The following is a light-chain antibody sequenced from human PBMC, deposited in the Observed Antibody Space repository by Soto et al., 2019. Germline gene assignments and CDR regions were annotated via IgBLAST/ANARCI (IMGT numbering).Light chain of an antibody. V-gene: IGLV2-14*01. CDR1: SSDIGTYNY. J-gene: IGLJ3*02. CDR3: SSYTTSSTQV. Sequence: QSALTQPASVSGSPGQSITISCTGTSSDIGTYNYVSWYQQHPGKVPKLMIYEVSNRPSWVSNRFSGSKSGNTASLAISGLQAEDEADYYCSSYTTSSTQVFGGGTKLTVL. CDR2: EVS.